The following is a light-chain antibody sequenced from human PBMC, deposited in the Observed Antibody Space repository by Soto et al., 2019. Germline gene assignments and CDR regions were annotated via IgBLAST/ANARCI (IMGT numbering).Light chain of an antibody. Sequence: EIVLTQSPGTLSLSPGERATLSCRASQTVRTNYLAWYQQKPGQAPRLLIFDASTRATGIPDRFTGSGSGTDFTLTISRLEPEDFAVYYCQLYGASPKTFGQGTKVEIK. V-gene: IGKV3-20*01. CDR3: QLYGASPKT. CDR1: QTVRTNY. CDR2: DAS. J-gene: IGKJ1*01.